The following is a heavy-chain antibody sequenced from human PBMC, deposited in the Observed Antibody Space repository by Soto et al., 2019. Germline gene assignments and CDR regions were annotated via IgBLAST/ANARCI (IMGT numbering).Heavy chain of an antibody. CDR2: INHSGST. J-gene: IGHJ5*02. D-gene: IGHD2-15*01. CDR3: ARGLGYYIWFDP. V-gene: IGHV4-34*01. Sequence: QVQLQQWGAGLLKPSETLSLTCAVYGGSFSGYYWSWIRQPPGKGLEWIGEINHSGSTNYNPSLKSRVTISVATSKNQFSLKLSSVTAADTAVYYCARGLGYYIWFDPWGQGTLVTVSS. CDR1: GGSFSGYY.